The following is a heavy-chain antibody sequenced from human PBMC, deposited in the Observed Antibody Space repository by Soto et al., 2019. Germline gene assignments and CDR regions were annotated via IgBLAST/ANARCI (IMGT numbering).Heavy chain of an antibody. CDR2: ISGSGGST. CDR3: ARDPMGYLGYFDY. V-gene: IGHV3-23*01. CDR1: GFTFSSYA. J-gene: IGHJ4*02. D-gene: IGHD5-18*01. Sequence: GGSLRLSFSASGFTFSSYAMSWVRQAPGKGLEWVSAISGSGGSTYYADSVKGRFTISRDNSKNTLSLQMNSLRAEDTAVYYCARDPMGYLGYFDYWGQGTLVTVSS.